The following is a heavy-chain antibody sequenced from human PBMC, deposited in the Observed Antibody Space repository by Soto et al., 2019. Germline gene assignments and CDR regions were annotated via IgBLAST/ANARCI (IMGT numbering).Heavy chain of an antibody. CDR2: INSDGSST. Sequence: PGGSLRLSCAASGFTFSSYWMHWVRQAPGKGLVWVSRINSDGSSTSYADSVKGRFTISRDNAKNTLYLQMNSLRAEDTAVYYCARAGYSSSWYVDNEYFDYWGQGTLVTVSS. J-gene: IGHJ4*02. CDR1: GFTFSSYW. D-gene: IGHD6-13*01. CDR3: ARAGYSSSWYVDNEYFDY. V-gene: IGHV3-74*01.